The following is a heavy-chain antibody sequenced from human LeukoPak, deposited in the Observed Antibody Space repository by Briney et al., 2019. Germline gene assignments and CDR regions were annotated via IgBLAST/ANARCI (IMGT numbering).Heavy chain of an antibody. CDR2: IYYSGST. D-gene: IGHD2-2*01. V-gene: IGHV4-39*01. CDR1: GGSISSSSNY. Sequence: SETLSPTCTVSGGSISSSSNYWGWIRQPPGKGLEWIGSIYYSGSTYYNPSLKSRVTISVDTSKNQFSLKLSSVTAADTAVYYCARPAFYRSSTSCSGWLDPWGQGTLVTVSS. J-gene: IGHJ5*02. CDR3: ARPAFYRSSTSCSGWLDP.